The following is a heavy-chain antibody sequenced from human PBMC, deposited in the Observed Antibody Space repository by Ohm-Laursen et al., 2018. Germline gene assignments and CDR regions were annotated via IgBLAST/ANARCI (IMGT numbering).Heavy chain of an antibody. CDR1: GFTFRSYW. J-gene: IGHJ6*02. V-gene: IGHV3-7*03. CDR2: IKPDGSEK. Sequence: SLRLSCAASGFTFRSYWMSWVRQAPGKGLEWVANIKPDGSEKYYLDSVKGRFTMSRDNSKNTLYLQMNSLRAEDTAVYYCAKVPMTTVGLGGMDVWGQGTTVTVSS. CDR3: AKVPMTTVGLGGMDV. D-gene: IGHD4-23*01.